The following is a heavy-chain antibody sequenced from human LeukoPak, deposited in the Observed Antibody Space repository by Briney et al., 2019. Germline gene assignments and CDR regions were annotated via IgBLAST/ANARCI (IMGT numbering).Heavy chain of an antibody. CDR3: AREGIAVAGTFDYYYGMDV. Sequence: SVKVSCKASGGTFSSYAISWVRQAPGQGLEWMGRIIPILGIANYAQKFQGRVTITADKSTSTAYMELSSLRSEDTAVYYCAREGIAVAGTFDYYYGMDVWGQGTTVTVSS. J-gene: IGHJ6*02. CDR2: IIPILGIA. V-gene: IGHV1-69*04. D-gene: IGHD6-19*01. CDR1: GGTFSSYA.